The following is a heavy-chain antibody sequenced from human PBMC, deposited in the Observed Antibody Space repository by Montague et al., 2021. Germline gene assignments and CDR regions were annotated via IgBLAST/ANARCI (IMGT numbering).Heavy chain of an antibody. J-gene: IGHJ4*02. CDR1: GGSISSSPFY. CDR2: NYYRENT. V-gene: IGHV4-39*01. D-gene: IGHD3-10*01. Sequence: SETLSLTCTVSGGSISSSPFYWGWIRQSPGKGLEWIGSNYYRENTYYNPSLKSRVSLSIDTSKNQFSLKMNSVTAADTAVYYCARAGPRTYGGDSLDYWGQGTLVTVSS. CDR3: ARAGPRTYGGDSLDY.